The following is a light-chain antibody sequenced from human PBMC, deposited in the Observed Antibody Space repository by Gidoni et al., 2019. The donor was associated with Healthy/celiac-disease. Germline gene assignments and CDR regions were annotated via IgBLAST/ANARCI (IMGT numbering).Light chain of an antibody. CDR3: MQALQTPQYT. V-gene: IGKV2-28*01. CDR2: LGS. Sequence: IGMTQSPLSLPVTPGEPASISCRSSQSLLHSNGYNYLDWYLQKPGQSPQLLIYLGSNRASGVPDRFSGSGSGTDFTLKISRVEAEDVGVYYCMQALQTPQYTFGQGTKLEIK. J-gene: IGKJ2*01. CDR1: QSLLHSNGYNY.